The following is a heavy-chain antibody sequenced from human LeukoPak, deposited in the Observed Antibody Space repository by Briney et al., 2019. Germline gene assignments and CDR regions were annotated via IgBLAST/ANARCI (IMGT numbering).Heavy chain of an antibody. J-gene: IGHJ4*02. CDR2: IIPIFGTA. Sequence: ASVKVSCKASGGTFSSYAISWVRQAPGQGLEWMGGIIPIFGTANYAQKFQGRVTMTRDMSTSTVYMELSSLRSEDTAVYYCAREGRDYYDSSGYGRAFDYWGQGTLVTVSS. CDR1: GGTFSSYA. V-gene: IGHV1-69*05. D-gene: IGHD3-22*01. CDR3: AREGRDYYDSSGYGRAFDY.